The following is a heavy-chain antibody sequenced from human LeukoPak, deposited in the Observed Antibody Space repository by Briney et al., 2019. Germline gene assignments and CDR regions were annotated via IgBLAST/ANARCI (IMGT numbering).Heavy chain of an antibody. CDR2: IIPIFGTA. J-gene: IGHJ5*02. D-gene: IGHD6-13*01. V-gene: IGHV1-69*13. CDR3: ARDDVVGVAAAGRNWFDP. CDR1: GGTFRSYA. Sequence: SVKVSCKASGGTFRSYAISWVRQAPGQGLEWMGGIIPIFGTANYAQKFQGRVTITADESTSTAYMELSSLRSEDTAVYYCARDDVVGVAAAGRNWFDPWGQGTLVTVSS.